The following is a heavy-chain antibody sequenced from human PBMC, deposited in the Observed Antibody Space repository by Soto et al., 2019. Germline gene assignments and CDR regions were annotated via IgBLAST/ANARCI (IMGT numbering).Heavy chain of an antibody. CDR1: GGSVSSGSYY. V-gene: IGHV4-61*01. D-gene: IGHD3-22*01. Sequence: QVQLQESGPGLVKPSETLSLTCTVSGGSVSSGSYYWSWIRQPPGRGLEWIGYIYYSGSTYYNPSLKSRVTISVDTSKNQFSLKLSSVTAADTAVYYCARAKYYYDSSGVNWFDPWGQGTLVTVSS. J-gene: IGHJ5*02. CDR2: IYYSGST. CDR3: ARAKYYYDSSGVNWFDP.